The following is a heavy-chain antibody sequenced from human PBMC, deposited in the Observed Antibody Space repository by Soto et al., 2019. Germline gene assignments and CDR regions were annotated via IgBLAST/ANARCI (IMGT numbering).Heavy chain of an antibody. D-gene: IGHD3-22*01. CDR3: ARAFRAVGYYYDSSGYSDHDAFDI. J-gene: IGHJ3*02. V-gene: IGHV4-30-2*01. Sequence: SETLSLTCTVSGGSISSSSYSWSWIRQPPGKGLEWIGYIYHSGSTYYNPSLKSRVTISVDRSKNQFSLKLSSVTAADTAVYYCARAFRAVGYYYDSSGYSDHDAFDIWGQGTMVTVSS. CDR2: IYHSGST. CDR1: GGSISSSSYS.